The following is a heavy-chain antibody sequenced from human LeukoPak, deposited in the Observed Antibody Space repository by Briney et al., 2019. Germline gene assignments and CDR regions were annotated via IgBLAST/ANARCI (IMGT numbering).Heavy chain of an antibody. D-gene: IGHD5-12*01. V-gene: IGHV1-2*02. CDR1: GYTFTGYY. CDR2: INPNSGGT. Sequence: ASVTVSCTASGYTFTGYYMHWVRQAPGQGLEWMGWINPNSGGTNYAQTFQGRVTMTRDTSISTAYLELSRLRSDDTAVYYCARVSVATIYYYYMDVWGKGTTVTVSS. J-gene: IGHJ6*03. CDR3: ARVSVATIYYYYMDV.